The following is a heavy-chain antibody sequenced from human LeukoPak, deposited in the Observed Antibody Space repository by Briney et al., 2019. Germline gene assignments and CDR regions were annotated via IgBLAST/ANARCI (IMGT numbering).Heavy chain of an antibody. CDR3: AREAPIAAADTGFDY. CDR1: GFTFSSYD. V-gene: IGHV3-13*01. D-gene: IGHD6-13*01. CDR2: IGTAGDT. J-gene: IGHJ4*02. Sequence: GGSLRLSCAASGFTFSSYDMRWVRQATGKGLEWVSAIGTAGDTYYPGSVKGRFTISRENAKNSLYLQMNSLRAEDTAVYYCAREAPIAAADTGFDYWGQGTLVTVSS.